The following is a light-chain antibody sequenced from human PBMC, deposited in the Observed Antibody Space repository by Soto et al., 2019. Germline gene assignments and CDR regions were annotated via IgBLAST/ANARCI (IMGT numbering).Light chain of an antibody. J-gene: IGKJ3*01. CDR3: QQTNNYFT. CDR1: QGLNTN. V-gene: IGKV1-9*01. Sequence: IQLTQSPASLSASVGDRVTITCRASQGLNTNLAWYQQKPGKAPNLLIYGASTLQKGVPSRFSGNGSGTDFTLTISSLQPEDLATYYCQQTNNYFTFGPGTKVDIK. CDR2: GAS.